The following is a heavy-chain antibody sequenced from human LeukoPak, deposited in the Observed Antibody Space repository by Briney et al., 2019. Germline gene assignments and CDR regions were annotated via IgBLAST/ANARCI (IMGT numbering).Heavy chain of an antibody. CDR2: ISAYNGNT. V-gene: IGHV1-18*01. D-gene: IGHD4-17*01. CDR3: ARESNTVTTRYFDY. Sequence: ASVKVSCKASGYTFTSYGISRVRQAPGQGLEWMGWISAYNGNTNYAQKLQGRVTMTTDTSTSTAYMELRSLRSDDTAVYYCARESNTVTTRYFDYWGQGTLVTVSS. CDR1: GYTFTSYG. J-gene: IGHJ4*02.